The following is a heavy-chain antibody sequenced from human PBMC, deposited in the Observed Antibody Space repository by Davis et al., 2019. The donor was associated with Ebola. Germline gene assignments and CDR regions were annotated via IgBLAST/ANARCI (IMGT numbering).Heavy chain of an antibody. J-gene: IGHJ3*02. CDR3: AREEQQRHAFDI. D-gene: IGHD6-13*01. Sequence: PSETLSLTCTVSGGSISSSSYYWGWIRQPPGKGLEWIGNIYYTGNTYYNPSLKSRVTISVDTSKNQFSLKLSSVTAADTAVYYCAREEQQRHAFDIWGQGTMVTVS. CDR1: GGSISSSSYY. V-gene: IGHV4-39*02. CDR2: IYYTGNT.